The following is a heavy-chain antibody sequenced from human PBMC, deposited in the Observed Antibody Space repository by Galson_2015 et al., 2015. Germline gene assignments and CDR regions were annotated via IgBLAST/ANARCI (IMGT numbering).Heavy chain of an antibody. D-gene: IGHD6-19*01. CDR3: AKDRGFGYSSGWYGPDY. J-gene: IGHJ4*02. Sequence: SLRLSCAASGFTFDDYAMHWVRQAPGKGLEWVSGISWSSGSIGYADSVKGRFTISRDNAKNSLYLQMNSLRAEDTALYYCAKDRGFGYSSGWYGPDYWGQGTLVTVSS. V-gene: IGHV3-9*01. CDR2: ISWSSGSI. CDR1: GFTFDDYA.